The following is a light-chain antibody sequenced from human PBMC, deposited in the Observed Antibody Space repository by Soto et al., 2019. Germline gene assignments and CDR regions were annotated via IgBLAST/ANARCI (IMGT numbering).Light chain of an antibody. CDR3: AAWDDSLNGGA. CDR2: SNN. J-gene: IGLJ3*02. CDR1: NSNIGSYT. Sequence: QSVLTQPPSASGTPGQRVTISCSGSNSNIGSYTVNWYQQLPGTAPKLLIYSNNQRPSGVPDRFSGSKSGTSASLAISGLQSEDEADYYCAAWDDSLNGGAFGGGTKLTVL. V-gene: IGLV1-44*01.